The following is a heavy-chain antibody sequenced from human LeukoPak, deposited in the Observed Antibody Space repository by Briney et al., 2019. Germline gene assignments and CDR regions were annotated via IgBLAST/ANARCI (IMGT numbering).Heavy chain of an antibody. D-gene: IGHD1-7*01. J-gene: IGHJ3*02. CDR1: GGSISSGGYS. CDR2: IYHSGST. CDR3: ARGITGTTVLFDI. Sequence: PSQTLSLTCAVSGGSISSGGYSWSWIRQPPGKGLEWIGYIYHSGSTYHNPSLKSRVTISVDRSKNQFSLKLSSVTAADTAVYYCARGITGTTVLFDIWGQGTMVTVSS. V-gene: IGHV4-30-2*01.